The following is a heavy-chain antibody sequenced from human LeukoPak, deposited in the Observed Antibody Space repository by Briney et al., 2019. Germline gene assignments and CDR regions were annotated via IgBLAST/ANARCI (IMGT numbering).Heavy chain of an antibody. D-gene: IGHD2-2*02. J-gene: IGHJ4*02. CDR3: GGYCSSTSCYMRDY. Sequence: GGSLRLSCAASGFTFDDYAMHRVRQAPGKGLEWVSGISWNSGSIGYADSVKGRFTISRDNAKNTLYLQMNSLRAEDTAVYYCGGYCSSTSCYMRDYWGQGTLVTVSS. V-gene: IGHV3-9*01. CDR1: GFTFDDYA. CDR2: ISWNSGSI.